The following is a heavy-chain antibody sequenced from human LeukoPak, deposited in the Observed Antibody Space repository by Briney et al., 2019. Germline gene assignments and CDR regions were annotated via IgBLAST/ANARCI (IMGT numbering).Heavy chain of an antibody. D-gene: IGHD3-10*01. Sequence: GGSLRLSCAASGFTLSSYEMNWVRQAPGKGLEWVSYISSSGSTIYYADSVKGRFTISRDNAKNSLYLQMNSLRAEDTAVYYCARDLPSYGSGTFDYWGQGTLVTVSS. J-gene: IGHJ4*02. CDR1: GFTLSSYE. V-gene: IGHV3-48*03. CDR3: ARDLPSYGSGTFDY. CDR2: ISSSGSTI.